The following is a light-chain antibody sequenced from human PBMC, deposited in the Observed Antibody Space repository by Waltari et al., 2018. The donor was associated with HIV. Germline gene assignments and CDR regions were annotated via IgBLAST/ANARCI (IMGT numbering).Light chain of an antibody. CDR3: QSHDTSLAGPCV. Sequence: QSVLTQPPSVSGAPGQRVTISCTGSSSNIGAGYDVHWYQQLPGTAPKLLIYGNSNRPSGAPGRFSGSKSGTSASLAITGLQAEDEADYYCQSHDTSLAGPCVFGTGTKVTVL. V-gene: IGLV1-40*01. J-gene: IGLJ1*01. CDR1: SSNIGAGYD. CDR2: GNS.